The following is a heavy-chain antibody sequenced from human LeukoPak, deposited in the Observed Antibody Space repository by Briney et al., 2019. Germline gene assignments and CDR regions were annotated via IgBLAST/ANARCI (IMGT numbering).Heavy chain of an antibody. CDR3: ALGLVTDY. J-gene: IGHJ4*02. D-gene: IGHD3-9*01. CDR2: IYSGGST. V-gene: IGHV3-66*01. Sequence: GGSLRLSCAAYGFTVSSNFMSWVRQAPGKGLEWVSVIYSGGSTYYADSVKGRFTISRDNSKNTLYFLMPSLRVEDTAVHYCALGLVTDYWGQGTLVTVSS. CDR1: GFTVSSNF.